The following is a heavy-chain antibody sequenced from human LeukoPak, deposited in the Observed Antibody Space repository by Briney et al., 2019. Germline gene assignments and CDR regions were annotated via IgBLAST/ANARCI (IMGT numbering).Heavy chain of an antibody. CDR1: GFTFSNSA. D-gene: IGHD3-9*01. V-gene: IGHV3-21*01. CDR3: ARDPLRYLRVGHYDY. Sequence: GGSLRLSCAASGFTFSNSAMNWVRQVPGKGLEWVSSINYDSSHIYYAASVRGRFTISRDNARNSVYLQMNSLRVEDTAVYYCARDPLRYLRVGHYDYWGQGTLVAVSS. CDR2: INYDSSHI. J-gene: IGHJ4*02.